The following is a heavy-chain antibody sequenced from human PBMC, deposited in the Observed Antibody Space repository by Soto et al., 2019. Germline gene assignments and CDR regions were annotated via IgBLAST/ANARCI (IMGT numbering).Heavy chain of an antibody. CDR1: GGSISSGGYY. CDR3: ARVRGYYDSSGYYGNWFDP. V-gene: IGHV4-31*03. D-gene: IGHD3-22*01. Sequence: PSETLSLTCTVSGGSISSGGYYWSWIRQHPGKGLEWIGYIYYSGSTYYNPSLKSRVTISVDTSKNQFSLKLSSVTAADTAVYYCARVRGYYDSSGYYGNWFDPWGQGTLVTVSS. CDR2: IYYSGST. J-gene: IGHJ5*02.